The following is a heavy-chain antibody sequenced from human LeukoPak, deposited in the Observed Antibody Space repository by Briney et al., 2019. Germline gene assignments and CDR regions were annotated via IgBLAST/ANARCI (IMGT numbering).Heavy chain of an antibody. Sequence: PGGSLRLSCAASGFPFSDYSMNWVRQTPGKGLEWISYITSRSSATYYTDSVRGRFTISRDNAKNSLYLQMNSLRADDTAVYYCAGDRGASFYDYFDYWGRGTLVTVSS. V-gene: IGHV3-48*01. CDR3: AGDRGASFYDYFDY. CDR2: ITSRSSAT. CDR1: GFPFSDYS. D-gene: IGHD3-16*01. J-gene: IGHJ4*02.